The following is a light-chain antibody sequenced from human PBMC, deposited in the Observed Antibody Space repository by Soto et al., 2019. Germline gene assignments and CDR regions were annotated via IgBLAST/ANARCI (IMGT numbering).Light chain of an antibody. CDR2: TAA. Sequence: IHMTQSPSSLSASVGDRVTITCRASQRITTYLNWYQQKPGKAPKLLISTAATLQGGVPSRFRGRGSRTDFTLTITPLHPEDFATYFCQQIYNTPYTFGQGTKLEIK. V-gene: IGKV1-39*01. CDR3: QQIYNTPYT. CDR1: QRITTY. J-gene: IGKJ2*01.